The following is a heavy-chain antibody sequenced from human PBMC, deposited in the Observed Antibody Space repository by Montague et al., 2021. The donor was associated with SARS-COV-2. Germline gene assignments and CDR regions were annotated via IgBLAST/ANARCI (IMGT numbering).Heavy chain of an antibody. J-gene: IGHJ4*02. V-gene: IGHV4-34*01. D-gene: IGHD3-22*01. CDR2: INHTGSA. CDR1: GGSFSGYQ. CDR3: ARGKEEMTMMVVVCTSASCFFDT. Sequence: SETLSLTCAVYGGSFSGYQWSWIRQSPGKGLEWIGEINHTGSASYNPSLKSRVAISVDTSKNQFSLKLSSVTAADTGAYYCARGKEEMTMMVVVCTSASCFFDTWGQGTLVTVSS.